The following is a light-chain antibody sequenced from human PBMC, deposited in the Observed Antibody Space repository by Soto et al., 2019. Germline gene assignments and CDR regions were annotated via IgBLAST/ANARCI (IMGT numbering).Light chain of an antibody. V-gene: IGLV2-14*01. J-gene: IGLJ1*01. CDR3: SSYTTSSSV. Sequence: LTQPASVSGSPGQSITISCTGTSSDVGGYNYVSWYQQHPGKAPKLMIYNVSNRPSGVSNRFSGSKSGNTASLTISGLQAEDEADYYCSSYTTSSSVFGTGTKVTVL. CDR1: SSDVGGYNY. CDR2: NVS.